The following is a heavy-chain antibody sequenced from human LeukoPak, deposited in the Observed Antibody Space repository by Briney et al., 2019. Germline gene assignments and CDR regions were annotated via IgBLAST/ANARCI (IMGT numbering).Heavy chain of an antibody. V-gene: IGHV4-34*01. CDR2: INHRRST. Sequence: SETMSLTCAVYGGSFSGYYWSWIRQPPGKGLQRIGEINHRRSTDYNQSLKSRDTIQVDMSKNHIPLKLSSVPAADTAVYYCAREGIFGVVITSSNWFDPWGQGTLVTVSS. CDR3: AREGIFGVVITSSNWFDP. J-gene: IGHJ5*02. D-gene: IGHD3-3*01. CDR1: GGSFSGYY.